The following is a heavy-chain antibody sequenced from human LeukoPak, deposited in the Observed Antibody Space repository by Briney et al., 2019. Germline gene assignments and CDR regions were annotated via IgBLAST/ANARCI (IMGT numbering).Heavy chain of an antibody. D-gene: IGHD5-24*01. CDR3: ARDPYPRGGYGMDV. CDR1: GFAFSSYA. Sequence: PGGSLRLSCAAFGFAFSSYAMHWVRQAPGKGLEWVAVISYDGSNKYYADSVKGRFTISRDNSKNTPYLQMNSLRAEDTAVYYCARDPYPRGGYGMDVWGQGTTVTVSS. J-gene: IGHJ6*02. V-gene: IGHV3-30-3*01. CDR2: ISYDGSNK.